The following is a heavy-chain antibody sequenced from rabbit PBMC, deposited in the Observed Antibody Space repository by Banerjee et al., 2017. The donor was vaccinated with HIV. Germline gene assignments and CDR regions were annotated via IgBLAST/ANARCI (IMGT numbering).Heavy chain of an antibody. CDR1: GLDFSTYS. CDR2: IYTGDGST. CDR3: ARDTDYGNVDL. J-gene: IGHJ4*01. D-gene: IGHD6-1*01. V-gene: IGHV1S45*01. Sequence: QEQLVESGGGLVQPGGSLKLSCKASGLDFSTYSMSWVRQAPGKGLEWIGYIYTGDGSTDYASWVKGRFTISKTSSTTVTLQMTSLTAADTATYFCARDTDYGNVDLWGPGTLVTVS.